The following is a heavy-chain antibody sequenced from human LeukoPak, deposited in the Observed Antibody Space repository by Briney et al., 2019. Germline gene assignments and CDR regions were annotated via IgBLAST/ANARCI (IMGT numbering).Heavy chain of an antibody. CDR1: GYTLTELS. CDR2: FDPEDGET. CDR3: ATRGGVVVPAATSYYYYYMDV. V-gene: IGHV1-24*01. Sequence: GASVKVSCKVSGYTLTELSMHWVRQAPGKGLEGMGGFDPEDGETIYAQKFQGRVTMTEDTSTDTAYMELSSLRSEDTAVYYCATRGGVVVPAATSYYYYYMDVWGKGTTVTVSS. D-gene: IGHD2-2*01. J-gene: IGHJ6*03.